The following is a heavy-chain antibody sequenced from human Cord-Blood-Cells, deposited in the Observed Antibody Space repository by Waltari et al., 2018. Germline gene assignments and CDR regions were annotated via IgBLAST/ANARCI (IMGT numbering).Heavy chain of an antibody. CDR2: IDPRGRTT. J-gene: IGHJ3*02. Sequence: QVQLVQSGAEVKKPGASVKVSCKASGYTFTSYYMHWVRQAPGQGIEWMGIIDPRGRTTSYAQYCQDRFHMTRDTSTSPVYMELSSLRSEDTAVYYCARARGAARDAFDIWGQGTMVTVSS. CDR1: GYTFTSYY. CDR3: ARARGAARDAFDI. D-gene: IGHD6-6*01. V-gene: IGHV1-46*01.